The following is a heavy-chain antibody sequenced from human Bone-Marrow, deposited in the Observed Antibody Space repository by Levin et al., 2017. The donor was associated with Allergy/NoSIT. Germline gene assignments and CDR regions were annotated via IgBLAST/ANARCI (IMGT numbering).Heavy chain of an antibody. CDR2: IYSGGST. CDR1: GFTVSSNY. CDR3: ARGWFGELLSH. D-gene: IGHD3-10*01. Sequence: ASVKVSCAASGFTVSSNYMSWVRQAPGKGPEWVSVIYSGGSTYYADSVKVRFTISRDNSKNTLYLQMNSLRAEDTAVYYCARGWFGELLSHWGQGTLVTVSS. J-gene: IGHJ4*02. V-gene: IGHV3-53*01.